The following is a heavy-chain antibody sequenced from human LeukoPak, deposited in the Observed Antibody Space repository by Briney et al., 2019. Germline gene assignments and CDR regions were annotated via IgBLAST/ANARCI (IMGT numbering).Heavy chain of an antibody. Sequence: GESLKISCKGSGYRFTSYWIGWVRQMPGKGLEWMGSIYPGDSDTRNSPSFQGQVTISADKPITTAYLQWSSLKASDTAIYYCARRIAVAGTVGFDYWGQGTLLTVSS. CDR1: GYRFTSYW. V-gene: IGHV5-51*01. J-gene: IGHJ4*02. D-gene: IGHD6-13*01. CDR3: ARRIAVAGTVGFDY. CDR2: IYPGDSDT.